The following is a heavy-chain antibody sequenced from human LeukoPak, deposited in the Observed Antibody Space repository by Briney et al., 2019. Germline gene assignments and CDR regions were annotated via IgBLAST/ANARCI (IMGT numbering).Heavy chain of an antibody. CDR3: ARGPYYDFWSGSSTFDY. V-gene: IGHV4-59*08. CDR1: GGSISSYY. J-gene: IGHJ4*02. CDR2: IYYSGST. D-gene: IGHD3-3*01. Sequence: KSSETLPLTCTVSGGSISSYYWSWIRQPPGKGLEWIGYIYYSGSTNYNPSLKSRVTISVDTSKNQFSLKLSSVTAADTAVYYCARGPYYDFWSGSSTFDYWGQGTLVTVSS.